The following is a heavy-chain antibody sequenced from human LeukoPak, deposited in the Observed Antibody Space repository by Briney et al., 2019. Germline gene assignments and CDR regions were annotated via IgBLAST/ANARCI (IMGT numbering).Heavy chain of an antibody. Sequence: SETLSLTCTVSGGSISGYYWSWIRQPAGKGLEWIGRIYTSGSTNYNPSLKSRVTMSVDTSKNQFSLKLSSVTAADTAVYYCARGKYYYDSSGYPVRYWYFDLWGRGTLVTVSS. CDR1: GGSISGYY. J-gene: IGHJ2*01. CDR3: ARGKYYYDSSGYPVRYWYFDL. D-gene: IGHD3-22*01. V-gene: IGHV4-4*07. CDR2: IYTSGST.